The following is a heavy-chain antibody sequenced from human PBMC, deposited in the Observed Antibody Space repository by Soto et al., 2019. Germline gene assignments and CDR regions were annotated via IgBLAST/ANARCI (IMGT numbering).Heavy chain of an antibody. CDR2: VSPYNGDT. Sequence: GASVKVSCKASGYIFTNFGITWVRQAPGQGLEWMGWVSPYNGDTIYAQNLQGRVTMTTDASTTTVYTELGSLRSDDTAVYYCAKDHLRSIGLAGVDWGQGTQVTVSS. J-gene: IGHJ4*02. D-gene: IGHD3-3*01. CDR3: AKDHLRSIGLAGVD. CDR1: GYIFTNFG. V-gene: IGHV1-18*01.